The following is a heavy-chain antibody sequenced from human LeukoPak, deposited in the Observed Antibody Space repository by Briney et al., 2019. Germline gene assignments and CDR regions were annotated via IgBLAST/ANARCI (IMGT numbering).Heavy chain of an antibody. D-gene: IGHD2-15*01. Sequence: QPGGSLRLSCAASGFTFSSYAMHWVRQAPGKGLEWVAVISYDGSNKYYAGSVKGRFTISRDNSKNTLYLQMNSLRAEDTAVYYCAKASRADFVVVVAGFEYWGQGTLVTVSS. CDR3: AKASRADFVVVVAGFEY. CDR2: ISYDGSNK. CDR1: GFTFSSYA. J-gene: IGHJ4*02. V-gene: IGHV3-30-3*01.